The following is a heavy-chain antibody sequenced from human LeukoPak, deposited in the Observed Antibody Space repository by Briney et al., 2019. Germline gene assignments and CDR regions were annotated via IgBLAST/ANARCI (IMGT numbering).Heavy chain of an antibody. CDR3: AKVTSSGWYLNY. J-gene: IGHJ4*02. D-gene: IGHD6-19*01. CDR1: GFTFSSYA. CDR2: ITASGGNT. Sequence: PGGSLRLSCAASGFTFSSYAMSWVRQAPGKGLEWVLTITASGGNTYYADSVKGRFTISRDNSKNTLYLQMNGLRAEDTAVYYCAKVTSSGWYLNYWGQGTLVTVSS. V-gene: IGHV3-23*01.